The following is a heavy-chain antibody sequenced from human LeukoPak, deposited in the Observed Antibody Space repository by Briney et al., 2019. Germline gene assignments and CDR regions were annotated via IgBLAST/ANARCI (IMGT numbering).Heavy chain of an antibody. V-gene: IGHV3-66*03. CDR3: ARDRAATQHWVEYDT. CDR1: GFTLTNYA. D-gene: IGHD7-27*01. CDR2: IRDTGET. Sequence: GSLRLSCEASGFTLTNYAMYWVRQAAGKGLEWVSLIRDTGETFYIDSVKGRFTISRDDSKNTVYLQMKRLRVEDTAVYFCARDRAATQHWVEYDTWGQGTLVTVSS. J-gene: IGHJ5*02.